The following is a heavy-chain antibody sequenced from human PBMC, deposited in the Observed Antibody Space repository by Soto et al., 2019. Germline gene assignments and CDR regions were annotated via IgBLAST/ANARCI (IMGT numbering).Heavy chain of an antibody. D-gene: IGHD5-12*01. V-gene: IGHV1-69*12. J-gene: IGHJ4*02. CDR2: IVPIVDTS. Sequence: QVQLVQSGAEVRQPASSVKVSCRTSGGTFRSYAIRWVRQAPGQGLEWMGGIVPIVDTSTYAQKFQGRVTITADESTSTVYMELSSLRSDDTAVYYCVRVVAIPGYPDNWGQGTLVTVSS. CDR3: VRVVAIPGYPDN. CDR1: GGTFRSYA.